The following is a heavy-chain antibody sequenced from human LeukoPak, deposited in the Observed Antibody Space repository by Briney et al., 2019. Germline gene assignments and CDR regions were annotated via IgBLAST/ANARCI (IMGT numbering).Heavy chain of an antibody. CDR1: GFTFSSYG. CDR2: IWYDGSNK. V-gene: IGHV3-33*06. D-gene: IGHD2-8*01. CDR3: AKDIVLMVYAIFYYYYMDV. Sequence: GRSLRLSCAASGFTFSSYGMHWFRQAPAKGLEWVAVIWYDGSNKYYADSVKGRFTISRDNSKNTLYLQMNSLRAEDTAVYYCAKDIVLMVYAIFYYYYMDVWGKGTTVTVSS. J-gene: IGHJ6*03.